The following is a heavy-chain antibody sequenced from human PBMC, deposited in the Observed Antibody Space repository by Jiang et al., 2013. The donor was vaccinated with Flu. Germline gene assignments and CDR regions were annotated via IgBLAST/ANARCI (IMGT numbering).Heavy chain of an antibody. CDR2: MNPNSGNT. J-gene: IGHJ4*02. Sequence: KASGYTFTSYDINWVRQATGQGLEWMGWMNPNSGNTGYAQKFQGRVTMTRNTSISTAYMELSSLRSEDTAVYYCARDHGSGYKYYFDYWGQGTLVTVSS. CDR3: ARDHGSGYKYYFDY. V-gene: IGHV1-8*01. D-gene: IGHD3-22*01. CDR1: GYTFTSYD.